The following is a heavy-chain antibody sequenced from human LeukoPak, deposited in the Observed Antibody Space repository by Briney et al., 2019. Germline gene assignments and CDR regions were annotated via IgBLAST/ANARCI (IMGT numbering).Heavy chain of an antibody. V-gene: IGHV3-30*18. J-gene: IGHJ4*02. D-gene: IGHD3-22*01. CDR3: AKLGYDSSGSPRLVDY. Sequence: GGSLRLSCVASGFTFGSYGMHWVRQAPGKGLEWVPFISYDGSKKYYADSLKCRFSISRANSKSTLDLQMNSLRPEDTALYYCAKLGYDSSGSPRLVDYWGQGTLVTVSS. CDR1: GFTFGSYG. CDR2: ISYDGSKK.